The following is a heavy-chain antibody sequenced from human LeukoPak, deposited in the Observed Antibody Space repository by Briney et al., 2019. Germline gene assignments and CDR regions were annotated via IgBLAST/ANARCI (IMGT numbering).Heavy chain of an antibody. CDR1: GGTFSSYA. CDR2: IIPILGIA. V-gene: IGHV1-69*04. D-gene: IGHD5-12*01. Sequence: SVKVSCKASGGTFSSYAISWVRQAPGQGLEWMGRIIPILGIANYAQKFQGRVTITADKSTSTAYMELSSLRSEDTAVYYCARESSYSGYDYYGMDVWGQGTTVTVSS. J-gene: IGHJ6*02. CDR3: ARESSYSGYDYYGMDV.